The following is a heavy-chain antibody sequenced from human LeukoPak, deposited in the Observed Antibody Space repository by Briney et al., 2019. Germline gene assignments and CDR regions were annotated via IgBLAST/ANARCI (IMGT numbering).Heavy chain of an antibody. CDR1: GGSFSGYY. Sequence: SETLSLTRAVYGGSFSGYYWSWIRQPPGKGLEWIGEINHSGSTNYNPSLKSRVTISVDTSKNQFSLKLSSVTAADTAVYYCASTTMGTYYFDYWGQGTLVTVSS. J-gene: IGHJ4*02. CDR3: ASTTMGTYYFDY. CDR2: INHSGST. D-gene: IGHD5-18*01. V-gene: IGHV4-34*01.